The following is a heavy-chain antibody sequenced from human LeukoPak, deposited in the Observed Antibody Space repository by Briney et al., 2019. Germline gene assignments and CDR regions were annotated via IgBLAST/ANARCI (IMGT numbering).Heavy chain of an antibody. CDR1: GYTFTSYG. V-gene: IGHV1-18*01. J-gene: IGHJ6*03. CDR2: ISAYNGNT. Sequence: ASVKVSCKASGYTFTSYGISWVRQAPGQGLEWMGWISAYNGNTNYAQKLQGRVTMTTDTSTSTAYMELGSLGSDDTAVYYCAREGTKLPWFGELQITRYYYYYMDVWGKGTTVTISS. D-gene: IGHD3-10*01. CDR3: AREGTKLPWFGELQITRYYYYYMDV.